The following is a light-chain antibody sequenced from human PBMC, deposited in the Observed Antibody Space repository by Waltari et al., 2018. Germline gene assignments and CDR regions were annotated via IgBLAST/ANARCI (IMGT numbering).Light chain of an antibody. CDR1: SSDVGGYKY. V-gene: IGLV2-11*01. CDR3: CSYAGSRWV. J-gene: IGLJ3*02. CDR2: DVR. Sequence: QSALTQPRSVSGSPVQSVPISCTGTSSDVGGYKYVSWYQQHPGKAPKLMIFDVRKRPSGVPDRFSGSKSGSTASLTISGLQAEDEADYYCCSYAGSRWVFGGGTKLTVL.